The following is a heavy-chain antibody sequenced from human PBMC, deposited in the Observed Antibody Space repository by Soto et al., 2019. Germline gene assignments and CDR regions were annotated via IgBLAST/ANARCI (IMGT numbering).Heavy chain of an antibody. J-gene: IGHJ6*02. D-gene: IGHD4-17*01. CDR1: GGSFSGYY. CDR3: ARRGYGDYYYGMDV. V-gene: IGHV4-34*01. CDR2: INHSGST. Sequence: QVQLQQWGAGLLKPSETLSLTCAVYGGSFSGYYWSWIRQPPGKGLEWIGEINHSGSTNYNPSLKSRVTISVDTSKNEFSLNLSSLTAADTAVYYCARRGYGDYYYGMDVWGQGTTVTVSS.